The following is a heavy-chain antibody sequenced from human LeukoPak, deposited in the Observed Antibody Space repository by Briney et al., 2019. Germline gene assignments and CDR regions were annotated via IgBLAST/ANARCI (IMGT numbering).Heavy chain of an antibody. CDR1: GFTFSSYA. V-gene: IGHV3-23*01. Sequence: PGGSLRLSCAASGFTFSSYAMSWVRQAPGKGLEWVSAISGSGGSTYYADSVKGRFTISGDNSKNTLYLQMNSLRAEDTAVYYCAKDHRDSSGYYPFDYWGQGTLVTVSS. CDR2: ISGSGGST. J-gene: IGHJ4*02. CDR3: AKDHRDSSGYYPFDY. D-gene: IGHD3-22*01.